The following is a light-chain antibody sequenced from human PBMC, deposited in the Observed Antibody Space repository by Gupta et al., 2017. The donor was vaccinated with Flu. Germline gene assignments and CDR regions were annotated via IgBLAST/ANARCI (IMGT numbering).Light chain of an antibody. CDR1: QSISSY. Sequence: DIQMTQPPSSLSASVGDRVTITCLASQSISSYLHWYQQKPGKAPKLLIYAASTWQSGVPSRFSGSGSGTDFTLTISSLQPEDFATYYCQQSYSTPSSFGQGTKLEIK. V-gene: IGKV1-39*01. CDR2: AAS. CDR3: QQSYSTPSS. J-gene: IGKJ2*04.